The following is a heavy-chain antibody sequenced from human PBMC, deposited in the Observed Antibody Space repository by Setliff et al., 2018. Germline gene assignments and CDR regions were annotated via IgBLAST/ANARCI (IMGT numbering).Heavy chain of an antibody. V-gene: IGHV1-69*05. CDR1: GGTFSTYA. J-gene: IGHJ5*02. CDR3: ARAETWAVAGIFWFDP. CDR2: IISMFGTT. D-gene: IGHD6-19*01. Sequence: GASVKVSCTAPGGTFSTYAISWVRQAPGQGLEWMGGIISMFGTTNYAQKFQGRVTITTDKSTSTAYMELRSLRSEDMAVYYCARAETWAVAGIFWFDPWGQGTLVTVSS.